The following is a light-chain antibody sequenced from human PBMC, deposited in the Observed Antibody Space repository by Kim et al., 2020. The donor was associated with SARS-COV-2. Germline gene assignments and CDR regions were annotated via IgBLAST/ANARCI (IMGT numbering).Light chain of an antibody. CDR3: LQYNIHPLT. CDR1: QAIRND. CDR2: DAS. J-gene: IGKJ4*01. V-gene: IGKV1-17*01. Sequence: AAVGDRVTITCRESQAIRNDLAWYQQQLGRAPKRLIYDASSLQSGAPSRFSGSGFGTEFTLTISRLQPEDFATYYCLQYNIHPLTFGGGTKVDIK.